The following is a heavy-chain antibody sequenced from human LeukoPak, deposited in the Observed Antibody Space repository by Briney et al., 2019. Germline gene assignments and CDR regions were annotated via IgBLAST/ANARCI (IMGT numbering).Heavy chain of an antibody. CDR1: GFTFSSYA. J-gene: IGHJ4*02. D-gene: IGHD6-19*01. V-gene: IGHV3-23*01. CDR3: AMLLAVTNSYYFNY. Sequence: PGGSLRLSCAASGFTFSSYAMSWVRQAPGKGLEWVSTISGSGSGGSTYYADSVKGRFTISRDNSKDTLYLQMNSLRAEDTAVYYCAMLLAVTNSYYFNYWGQGTLVTVSS. CDR2: ISGSGSGGST.